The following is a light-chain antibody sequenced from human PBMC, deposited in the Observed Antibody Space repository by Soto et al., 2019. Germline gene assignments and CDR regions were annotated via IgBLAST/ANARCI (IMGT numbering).Light chain of an antibody. CDR1: QSVSSS. V-gene: IGKV3-15*01. CDR3: QQYNNWWT. Sequence: EIVMTQSAASLSVSPGERATLSFRASQSVSSSLAWYQQKPGQAPRLLIYGASTRATGIPARFSGSGSETEFTLTISSLQSEDSAVYYCQQYNNWWTFGQGTKVEIK. J-gene: IGKJ1*01. CDR2: GAS.